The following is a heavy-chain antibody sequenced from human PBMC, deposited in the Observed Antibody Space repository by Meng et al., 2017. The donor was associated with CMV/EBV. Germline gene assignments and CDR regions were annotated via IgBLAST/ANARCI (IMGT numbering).Heavy chain of an antibody. Sequence: SCKASGDTFTGDGISWVRQAPGQGLEWMGWISAYNGNTNYAQKLQGRVTMTTDTSTSTAYMELRSLRSDDTAVYYCARGAKRNWFDPWGQGTLVTVSS. J-gene: IGHJ5*02. CDR2: ISAYNGNT. CDR3: ARGAKRNWFDP. CDR1: GDTFTGDG. V-gene: IGHV1-18*01.